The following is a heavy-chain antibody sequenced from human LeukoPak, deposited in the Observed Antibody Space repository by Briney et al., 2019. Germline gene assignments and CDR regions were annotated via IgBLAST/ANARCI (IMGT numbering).Heavy chain of an antibody. CDR1: GFTFSSYG. Sequence: GGTLRLSCAASGFTFSSYGMSWVRQAPGKGLEWVSAISGSGGSTYYADSVKGRFTISRDNSKNTLYLQMNSLRAEDTAVYYCAKDVSSSWYGDAFDIWGQGTMVTVSP. CDR2: ISGSGGST. J-gene: IGHJ3*02. V-gene: IGHV3-23*01. D-gene: IGHD6-13*01. CDR3: AKDVSSSWYGDAFDI.